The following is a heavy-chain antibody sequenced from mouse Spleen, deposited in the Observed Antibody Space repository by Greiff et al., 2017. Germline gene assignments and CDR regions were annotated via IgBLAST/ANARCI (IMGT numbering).Heavy chain of an antibody. CDR2: IDPETGGT. CDR1: GYTFTDYE. Sequence: VKLVESGAELVRPGASVTLSSKASGYTFTDYEMHWVKQTPVHGLEWIGAIDPETGGTAYNQKFKGKAILTADKSSSTAYMGLRSLTSEDSAVYYCTRGPLMIPFAYWGQETLVTVSA. V-gene: IGHV1-15*01. CDR3: TRGPLMIPFAY. J-gene: IGHJ3*01. D-gene: IGHD2-4*01.